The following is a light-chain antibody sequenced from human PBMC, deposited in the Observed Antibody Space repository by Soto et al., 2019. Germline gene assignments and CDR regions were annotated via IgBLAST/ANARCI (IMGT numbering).Light chain of an antibody. J-gene: IGKJ3*01. V-gene: IGKV3-20*01. CDR1: QSVSSSY. CDR2: GAS. CDR3: QQYGSSPIT. Sequence: EIVLTQSPGTLSLSPGEGATLSCRASQSVSSSYLAWYQQKPGQAPRLLIYGASSRATGIPDRFSGSGSGTDFTLTISRLEPEDFAVYYCQQYGSSPITFGPGTKVDIK.